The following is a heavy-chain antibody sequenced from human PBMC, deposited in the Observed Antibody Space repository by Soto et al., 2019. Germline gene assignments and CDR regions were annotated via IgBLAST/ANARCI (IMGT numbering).Heavy chain of an antibody. D-gene: IGHD4-17*01. V-gene: IGHV3-48*01. CDR3: AREGGRDYGDYYYYYMDV. Sequence: GGSLRLSCAASGFTFSSYSMNWVRQAPGKGLEWVSYISSSSSTIYYADSVKGRFTISRDNAKNSLYLQMNSLRAEDTAVYYCAREGGRDYGDYYYYYMDVWGKGTTVTVSS. CDR1: GFTFSSYS. J-gene: IGHJ6*03. CDR2: ISSSSSTI.